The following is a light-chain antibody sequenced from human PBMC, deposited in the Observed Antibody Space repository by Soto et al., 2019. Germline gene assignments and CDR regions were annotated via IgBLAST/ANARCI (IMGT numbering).Light chain of an antibody. V-gene: IGKV1-5*01. CDR2: DAS. J-gene: IGKJ1*01. Sequence: DIQMTQSPSTLSASVGDRVTITCRASQSISSWLAWYQQKPGKAPKLLIYDASSLESGFPSRLSGSGSWTEFTVTFSCLQPDHFARYDCKQYNSQSVTFGIGTKVDIK. CDR3: KQYNSQSVT. CDR1: QSISSW.